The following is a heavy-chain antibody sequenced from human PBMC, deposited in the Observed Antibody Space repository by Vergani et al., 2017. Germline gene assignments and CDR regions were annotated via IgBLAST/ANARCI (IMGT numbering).Heavy chain of an antibody. CDR3: ARGSYDYIWGSYRYDYYYYYYYMDV. J-gene: IGHJ6*03. D-gene: IGHD3-16*02. V-gene: IGHV4-59*01. CDR2: IYYSGST. Sequence: QVQLQESGPGLVKPSETLSLTCTVSGGSLSSYYWSWIRQPPGEGLEWIGYIYYSGSTNYNPSLKSRVTISVDTSKNQFSLKLSSVTAADTAVYYCARGSYDYIWGSYRYDYYYYYYYMDVWGKGTTVTVSS. CDR1: GGSLSSYY.